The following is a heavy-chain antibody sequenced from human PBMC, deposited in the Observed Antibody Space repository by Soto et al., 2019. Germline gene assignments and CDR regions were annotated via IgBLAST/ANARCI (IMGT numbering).Heavy chain of an antibody. J-gene: IGHJ3*02. V-gene: IGHV4-61*01. CDR2: IYYSGST. Sequence: SETLSLTCTVSGGSVSSGSYYWSWIRQPPGKGLEWIGYIYYSGSTNYNPSLKSRVTISVDTSKNQFSLKLSSVTAADTAVYYCARDPQYNWNYKNAFDIWGQGTMVTGSS. CDR1: GGSVSSGSYY. D-gene: IGHD1-7*01. CDR3: ARDPQYNWNYKNAFDI.